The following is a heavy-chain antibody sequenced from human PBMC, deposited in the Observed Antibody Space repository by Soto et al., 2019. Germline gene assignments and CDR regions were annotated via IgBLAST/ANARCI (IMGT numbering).Heavy chain of an antibody. Sequence: SETLSLTCSVSGDPISSGDYNRNWIRQHPGKGLEWIGYIYYSGITNYNPSLRSRVTMSVDTAQNQFSLRLTSVTAADTAVYYCTRARRYSSSWFWFDPWGQGTLVTVSS. CDR2: IYYSGIT. CDR1: GDPISSGDYN. D-gene: IGHD6-13*01. J-gene: IGHJ5*02. V-gene: IGHV4-31*03. CDR3: TRARRYSSSWFWFDP.